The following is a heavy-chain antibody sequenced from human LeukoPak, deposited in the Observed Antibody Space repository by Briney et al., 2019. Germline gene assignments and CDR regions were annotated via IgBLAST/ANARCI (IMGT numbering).Heavy chain of an antibody. Sequence: GGTLRLSCAASGFTVITNDMTWVRQAPGKGLEWVSVLYSDGNTKYADSVQGRFTISRDNSKDTLYLEMNSLSPDDTAVYYCARGVEPLAANTLAYWGQGTLVTASS. V-gene: IGHV3-53*01. J-gene: IGHJ4*02. D-gene: IGHD1-14*01. CDR3: ARGVEPLAANTLAY. CDR2: LYSDGNT. CDR1: GFTVITND.